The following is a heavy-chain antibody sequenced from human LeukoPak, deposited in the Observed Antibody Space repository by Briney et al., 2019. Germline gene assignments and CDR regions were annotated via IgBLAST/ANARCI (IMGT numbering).Heavy chain of an antibody. CDR2: IYYSGST. Sequence: KPSETLSLTCTVSGGSISSSSYYWGWIRQPPGKGLEWIGRIYYSGSTYYNPSLKSRVTISEDTSKNQFSLMLSSVPAADTAVYYCARPYGAAGLDWGQGTLVTVSS. J-gene: IGHJ4*02. D-gene: IGHD4-17*01. V-gene: IGHV4-39*01. CDR3: ARPYGAAGLD. CDR1: GGSISSSSYY.